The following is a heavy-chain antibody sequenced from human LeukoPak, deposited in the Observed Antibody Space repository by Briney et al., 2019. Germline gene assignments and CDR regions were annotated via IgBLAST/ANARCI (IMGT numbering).Heavy chain of an antibody. J-gene: IGHJ4*02. V-gene: IGHV4-59*08. CDR3: ARGKLLPNSNDFDY. D-gene: IGHD1-1*01. Sequence: SETLSLTCTVSGASISSYYWSWIRQPPGKGLVWIGYIYYSGSTNYNPSLESRVTISVDTSKNQFSLKMSSVTAADTAVYYCARGKLLPNSNDFDYRGQGTLVTVSS. CDR2: IYYSGST. CDR1: GASISSYY.